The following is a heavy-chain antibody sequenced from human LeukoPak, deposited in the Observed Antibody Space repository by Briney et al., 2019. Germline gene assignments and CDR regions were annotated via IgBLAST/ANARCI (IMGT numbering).Heavy chain of an antibody. V-gene: IGHV3-23*01. CDR1: GFAFSNYA. CDR2: ISSGGSST. J-gene: IGHJ6*02. Sequence: GGSLRLSCAASGFAFSNYAMNWVRQPPGKGLEWVSTISSGGSSTYYADSVKGRFTISRDNSKNTLYLQMNSLRAEDTAVYYCARSRLDYYYYGMDVWGQGTTVTVSS. CDR3: ARSRLDYYYYGMDV. D-gene: IGHD6-25*01.